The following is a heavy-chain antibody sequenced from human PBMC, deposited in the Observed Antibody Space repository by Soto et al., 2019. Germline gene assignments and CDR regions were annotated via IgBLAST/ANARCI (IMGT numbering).Heavy chain of an antibody. Sequence: QVQLVQSGAEVKKPGSSVKVSCKASGGTFSSYAISWVRQAPGQGLEWMGGIIPIFGTANYAQKFQGRVTITADESTSTAYMALSSLRSEDTAVYDCARDTSPWTPSHAFDIWGQGTMVTVSS. CDR1: GGTFSSYA. CDR2: IIPIFGTA. D-gene: IGHD1-1*01. V-gene: IGHV1-69*01. CDR3: ARDTSPWTPSHAFDI. J-gene: IGHJ3*02.